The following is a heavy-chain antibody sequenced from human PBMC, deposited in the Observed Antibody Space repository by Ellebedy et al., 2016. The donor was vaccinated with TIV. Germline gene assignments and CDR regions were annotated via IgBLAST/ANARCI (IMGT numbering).Heavy chain of an antibody. V-gene: IGHV3-48*02. CDR3: ARDLHFAFDY. CDR1: GLTFSSYN. Sequence: GESLKISCAASGLTFSSYNMNWVRQAPGKGLEWVSKMSSSSSRVYYADSVKGRFTISRDNAKNSLYLQMNSLRDEDTAVYYCARDLHFAFDYWGRGTLVTVSS. J-gene: IGHJ4*02. CDR2: MSSSSSRV.